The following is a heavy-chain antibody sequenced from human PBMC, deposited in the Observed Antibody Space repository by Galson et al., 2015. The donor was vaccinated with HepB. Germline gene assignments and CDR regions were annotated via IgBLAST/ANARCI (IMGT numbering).Heavy chain of an antibody. D-gene: IGHD3-10*01. CDR3: ARCDFGGGYWYFDL. CDR1: GFTFSSYT. CDR2: ISTSSSTI. J-gene: IGHJ2*01. V-gene: IGHV3-48*01. Sequence: SLRLSCAASGFTFSSYTMNWVRRAPGKGLEWVSYISTSSSTIYYADSVKGRFTISRDNAKNSLYLQMNSLRAGDTAVYYCARCDFGGGYWYFDLWGRGALVTVSS.